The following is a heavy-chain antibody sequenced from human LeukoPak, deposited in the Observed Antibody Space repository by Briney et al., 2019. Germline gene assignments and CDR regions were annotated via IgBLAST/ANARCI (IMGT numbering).Heavy chain of an antibody. V-gene: IGHV5-51*01. Sequence: GESLKISCKGSGYSFTSYWIGWVRQMPGKGLEWMGIIYPGDSDTRYSPSFQGQVTISADKSISTAYLQWSSLKASDTAMYYCARPGITYSGGRSYSDHFDYWGQGTLVTVSS. CDR2: IYPGDSDT. D-gene: IGHD2-15*01. CDR3: ARPGITYSGGRSYSDHFDY. CDR1: GYSFTSYW. J-gene: IGHJ4*02.